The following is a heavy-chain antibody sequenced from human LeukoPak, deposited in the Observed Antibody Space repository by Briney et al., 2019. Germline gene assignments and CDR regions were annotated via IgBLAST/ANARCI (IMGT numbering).Heavy chain of an antibody. J-gene: IGHJ4*02. Sequence: SQTLSLTCTVSGGSISSGDYYWSWIRQPPGKGLEWIGYIYYSGSTYYNPSLKSRVTISVDTSKNQFSLKLSSVTAADTAVYYCAREGGIAAELDYWGQGTLVAVSS. V-gene: IGHV4-30-4*08. CDR1: GGSISSGDYY. D-gene: IGHD6-13*01. CDR3: AREGGIAAELDY. CDR2: IYYSGST.